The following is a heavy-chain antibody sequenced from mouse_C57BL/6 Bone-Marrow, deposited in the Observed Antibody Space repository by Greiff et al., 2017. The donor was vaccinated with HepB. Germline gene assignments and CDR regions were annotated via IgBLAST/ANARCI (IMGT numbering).Heavy chain of an antibody. V-gene: IGHV10-1*01. Sequence: EVQLVESGGGLVQPKGSLKLSCAASGFSFNTYAMNWVRQAPGKGLEWVARIRSKSNNYATYYADSVKDRFTISRDDSESMLYLQMNNLNTEDTAMYYCVRTIYDGYHYAMDYWGQGTSVTISS. D-gene: IGHD2-3*01. CDR3: VRTIYDGYHYAMDY. J-gene: IGHJ4*01. CDR2: IRSKSNNYAT. CDR1: GFSFNTYA.